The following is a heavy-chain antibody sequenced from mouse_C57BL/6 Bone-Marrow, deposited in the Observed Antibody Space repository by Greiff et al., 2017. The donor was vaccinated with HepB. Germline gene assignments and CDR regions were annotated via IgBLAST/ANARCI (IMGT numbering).Heavy chain of an antibody. Sequence: EVQLQQSGPELVKPGASVKIPCKASGYTFTDYNMDWVKQSHGKSLEWIGDSNPNNGGTIYNQKFKGKATLTVDKSSSTAYMELRSLTSEDTAVYYCARMGSDSPYYYAMDYWGQGTSVTVSS. V-gene: IGHV1-18*01. CDR2: SNPNNGGT. D-gene: IGHD3-2*01. J-gene: IGHJ4*01. CDR1: GYTFTDYN. CDR3: ARMGSDSPYYYAMDY.